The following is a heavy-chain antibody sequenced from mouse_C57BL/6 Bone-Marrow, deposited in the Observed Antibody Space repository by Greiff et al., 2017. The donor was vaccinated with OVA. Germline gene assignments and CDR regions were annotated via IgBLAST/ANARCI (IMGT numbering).Heavy chain of an antibody. Sequence: QVQLQQSGAVLVRPGTSVKVSCKASGYAFTNYLIEWVKQRPGQGLEWIGVINPGSGGTNYNEKFKGKATLTVNKSSSTAYMQLSSLTSEDSAVYICARYDYDYWGQGTTLTVSS. V-gene: IGHV1-54*01. J-gene: IGHJ2*01. CDR3: ARYDYDY. CDR2: INPGSGGT. D-gene: IGHD2-4*01. CDR1: GYAFTNYL.